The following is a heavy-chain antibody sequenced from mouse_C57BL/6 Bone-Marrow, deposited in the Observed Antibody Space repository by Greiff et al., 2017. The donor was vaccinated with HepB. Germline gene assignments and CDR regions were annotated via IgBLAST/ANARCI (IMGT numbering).Heavy chain of an antibody. CDR3: VRQDWSYAMDY. D-gene: IGHD4-1*01. J-gene: IGHJ4*01. V-gene: IGHV10-1*01. CDR2: IRSKSNNYAT. Sequence: EVHLVESGGGLVQPKGSLKLSCAASGFSFNTYAMNWVRQAPGKGLEWVARIRSKSNNYATYYADSVKDRFTISRDDSESMLYLQMNNMKTEDTAMYYCVRQDWSYAMDYWGQGTSVTVSS. CDR1: GFSFNTYA.